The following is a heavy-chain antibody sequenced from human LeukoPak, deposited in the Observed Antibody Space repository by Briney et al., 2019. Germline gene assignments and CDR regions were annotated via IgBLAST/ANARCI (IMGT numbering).Heavy chain of an antibody. Sequence: SETPSLTCAVHGGSLSGFYWSWIRQPPGKGLEWIGEINHSGSTNYNPSLKSRVTISVDTSKNQISLELTSVTAADTAVYYCARASSFDETTRYNPSWFGPWGQGTLVTVSS. CDR2: INHSGST. V-gene: IGHV4-34*01. D-gene: IGHD2-2*02. CDR3: ARASSFDETTRYNPSWFGP. CDR1: GGSLSGFY. J-gene: IGHJ5*02.